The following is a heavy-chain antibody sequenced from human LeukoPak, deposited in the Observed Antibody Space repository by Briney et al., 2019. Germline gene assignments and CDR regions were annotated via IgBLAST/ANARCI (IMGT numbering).Heavy chain of an antibody. D-gene: IGHD3-9*01. CDR2: ISYDGSNK. CDR3: AKDLHYDILTGTDY. Sequence: GGSLRLSCAASGFTFSSYGMHWVRQAPGKGLEWVAVISYDGSNKYYADSVKGRFTISRDNSKNTLYLQMNSLRAEDTAVYYCAKDLHYDILTGTDYWGQGTLVTVPS. CDR1: GFTFSSYG. V-gene: IGHV3-30*18. J-gene: IGHJ4*02.